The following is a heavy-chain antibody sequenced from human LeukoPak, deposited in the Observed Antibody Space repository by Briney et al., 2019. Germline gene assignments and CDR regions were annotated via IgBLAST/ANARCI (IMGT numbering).Heavy chain of an antibody. J-gene: IGHJ4*02. CDR3: VSVSNENIVRATSPFDY. CDR1: GYTFTDYY. D-gene: IGHD1-26*01. Sequence: ASVKLSCKASGYTFTDYYIHWVRQAPGQGIEWMGWINPNSGGTHNAQKFQGRVTLTSDTSISTAYLELSSLRSDDTAVYYYVSVSNENIVRATSPFDYWGQGALVTVSS. CDR2: INPNSGGT. V-gene: IGHV1-2*02.